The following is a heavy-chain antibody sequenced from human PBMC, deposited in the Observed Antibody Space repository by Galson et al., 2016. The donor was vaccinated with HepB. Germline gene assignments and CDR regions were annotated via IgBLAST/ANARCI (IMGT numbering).Heavy chain of an antibody. J-gene: IGHJ3*02. CDR2: IIPIFGTA. V-gene: IGHV1-69*13. CDR3: ARDNVGLVAGTAGEDGAFDI. Sequence: SVKVSCKASGGTFSSYAISWVRQAPGQGLEWMGGIIPIFGTANYAQKFQGRVTITADESTSTAYMELSSLRSEDKAVYYCARDNVGLVAGTAGEDGAFDIWGQGTMVTVSS. CDR1: GGTFSSYA. D-gene: IGHD2-2*01.